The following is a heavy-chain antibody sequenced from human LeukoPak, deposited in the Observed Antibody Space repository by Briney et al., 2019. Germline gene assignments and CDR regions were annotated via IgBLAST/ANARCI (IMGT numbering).Heavy chain of an antibody. Sequence: SETLSPTCTVSGGSVSSYYWSWIRQPPGKGLEWIGEINHSGSTNYNPSLKSRVTISVDTSKNQFSLKLSSVTAADTAVYYCARGRTMVRGVGIDYWGQGTLVTVSS. V-gene: IGHV4-34*01. CDR3: ARGRTMVRGVGIDY. CDR1: GGSVSSYY. D-gene: IGHD3-10*01. CDR2: INHSGST. J-gene: IGHJ4*02.